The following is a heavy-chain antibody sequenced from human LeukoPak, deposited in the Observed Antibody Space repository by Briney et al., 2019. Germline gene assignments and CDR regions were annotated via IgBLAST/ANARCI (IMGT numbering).Heavy chain of an antibody. CDR3: ATFGSGNTEYYFDY. V-gene: IGHV3-30*02. CDR1: GFTFSSYG. D-gene: IGHD3-10*01. Sequence: GGSLRLSCAASGFTFSSYGMHWVRQAPGKGLEWVAVIRYDGSNKYYADSVKGRFTISRDNSKNTLYLQMNSLRAEDTAVYYCATFGSGNTEYYFDYWGQGTLVTVSS. J-gene: IGHJ4*02. CDR2: IRYDGSNK.